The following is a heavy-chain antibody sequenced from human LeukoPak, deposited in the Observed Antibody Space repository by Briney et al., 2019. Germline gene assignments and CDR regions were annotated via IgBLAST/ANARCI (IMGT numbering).Heavy chain of an antibody. J-gene: IGHJ5*02. D-gene: IGHD4/OR15-4a*01. V-gene: IGHV3-74*03. CDR2: SKYDGTTT. Sequence: GGSLRLSCTASGFTLSAYWMSWVRQAPGKGLVWVTRSKYDGTTTTYADSVKGRFTISRDNPKNTLYLQMNSLRADDTAVYYCAKSDYFDPWGQGTVVTVSS. CDR3: AKSDYFDP. CDR1: GFTLSAYW.